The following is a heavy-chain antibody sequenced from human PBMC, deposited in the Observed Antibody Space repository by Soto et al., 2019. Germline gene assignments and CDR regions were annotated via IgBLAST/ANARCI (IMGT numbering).Heavy chain of an antibody. Sequence: SETLSLTRTVSGRSISSSSYYWGLMRQPPGKGLEWIGSIYYSGSTYYNPSLKSRVTISVDTSKTQFSLKLSSVTAADTAVYYCAGRGYYYDSSGYPSVWYWGQGTLVTVS. CDR1: GRSISSSSYY. J-gene: IGHJ4*02. CDR2: IYYSGST. D-gene: IGHD3-22*01. CDR3: AGRGYYYDSSGYPSVWY. V-gene: IGHV4-39*01.